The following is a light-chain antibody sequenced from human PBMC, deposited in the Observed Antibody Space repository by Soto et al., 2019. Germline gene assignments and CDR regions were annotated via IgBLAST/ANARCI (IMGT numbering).Light chain of an antibody. Sequence: IGMTQSPATLSVSPGERATLSCRDSQSVSSNLAWYQQKPGQAPRLIXYGAFNRANGIPARFSGSGSGTDLTLTISSLEPEDFAAYYCQQRNIWPPVTFGQGTRLEI. V-gene: IGKV3-11*01. CDR2: GAF. J-gene: IGKJ5*01. CDR3: QQRNIWPPVT. CDR1: QSVSSN.